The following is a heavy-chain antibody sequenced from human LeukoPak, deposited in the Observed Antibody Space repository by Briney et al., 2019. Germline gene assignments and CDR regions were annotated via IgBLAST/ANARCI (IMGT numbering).Heavy chain of an antibody. CDR3: ASQYGSGSYPLDY. Sequence: GGSLRLSCAASGFTFSSYSMNWVRQAPGKGLEWVSSISSSSYIYYADSVKGRFTISRDNAKNSLYLQMNSLRAEDTAVYYCASQYGSGSYPLDYWGQGTLVTVSS. D-gene: IGHD3-10*01. CDR2: ISSSSYI. CDR1: GFTFSSYS. V-gene: IGHV3-21*01. J-gene: IGHJ4*02.